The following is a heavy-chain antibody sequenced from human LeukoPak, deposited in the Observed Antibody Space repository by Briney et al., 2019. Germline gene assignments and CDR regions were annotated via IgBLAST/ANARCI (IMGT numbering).Heavy chain of an antibody. Sequence: SETLSLTCTVSGDSISSGGHFWSWIRQHPGKGLEWIGYIYYSGTTYYNPSLKSRVTISVGTSKNQFSLKLSSVTAADTAVYYCARADDYNDYFDYWGKGTLVSVSS. CDR2: IYYSGTT. V-gene: IGHV4-31*03. J-gene: IGHJ4*02. CDR3: ARADDYNDYFDY. D-gene: IGHD5-24*01. CDR1: GDSISSGGHF.